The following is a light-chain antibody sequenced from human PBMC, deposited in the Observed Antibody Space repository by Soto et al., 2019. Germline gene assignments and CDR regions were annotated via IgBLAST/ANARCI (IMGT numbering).Light chain of an antibody. CDR1: QSVSSN. Sequence: EIVLKQSPGTLSLSPGERATLSCRASQSVSSNLAWYQQKPGQAPRLLIYGASTRATGIPARFSGSGSGTEFTLTISRLEPEDFAVYYCQQYGSSLRGTFGQGTKVDIK. CDR2: GAS. CDR3: QQYGSSLRGT. V-gene: IGKV3-20*01. J-gene: IGKJ1*01.